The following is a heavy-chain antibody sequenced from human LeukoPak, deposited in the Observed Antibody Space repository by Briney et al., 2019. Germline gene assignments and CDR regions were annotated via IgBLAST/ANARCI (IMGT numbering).Heavy chain of an antibody. V-gene: IGHV3-7*01. Sequence: GGSLRLSCAASGVTFSSYWMSWVRQAPGKGREGGANIKQDGSEKYYVDSVKGRFTISRDNAKNSLYLQMNSLRAEDTAVYYCARVWSRYCSGGSCYGIFDYWGQGTLVTVSS. J-gene: IGHJ4*02. CDR1: GVTFSSYW. D-gene: IGHD2-15*01. CDR3: ARVWSRYCSGGSCYGIFDY. CDR2: IKQDGSEK.